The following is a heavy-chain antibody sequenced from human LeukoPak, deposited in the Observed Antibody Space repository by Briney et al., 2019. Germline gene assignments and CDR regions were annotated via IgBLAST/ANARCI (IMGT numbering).Heavy chain of an antibody. D-gene: IGHD2-15*01. Sequence: ASVKVSCKASGGTFTSYAISWVRQAPGQGLERMGGMIPIFGRASYAQKFQGRVTITTDESTSTAYMELSSLRSENTAVYYCARAAGVCSGGSCYRALYYFDYWGQGTLVTVSS. CDR3: ARAAGVCSGGSCYRALYYFDY. J-gene: IGHJ4*02. CDR2: MIPIFGRA. CDR1: GGTFTSYA. V-gene: IGHV1-69*05.